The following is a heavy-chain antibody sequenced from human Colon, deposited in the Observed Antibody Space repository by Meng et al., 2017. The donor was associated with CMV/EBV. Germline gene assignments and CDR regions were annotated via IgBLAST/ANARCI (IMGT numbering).Heavy chain of an antibody. CDR2: IRSDGSAT. J-gene: IGHJ4*02. D-gene: IGHD6-19*01. CDR3: VRSSGWSLFDY. Sequence: LVEWWAGVKEPGASVNVSCKTSGYTFRDYYMHWVRQAPGQGLEWMGWIRSDGSATNYAQKFRGRVTMTRDASVSTAYMELSGLTSEDTAVYFCVRSSGWSLFDYWGPGALVTVSS. CDR1: GYTFRDYY. V-gene: IGHV1-2*02.